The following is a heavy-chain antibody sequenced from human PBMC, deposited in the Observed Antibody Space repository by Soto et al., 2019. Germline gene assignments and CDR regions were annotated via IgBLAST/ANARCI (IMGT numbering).Heavy chain of an antibody. CDR3: ARDRHDILTGYAWDYYYGMDV. CDR1: GGSISSGGYY. CDR2: IYYSGST. J-gene: IGHJ6*02. V-gene: IGHV4-31*03. D-gene: IGHD3-9*01. Sequence: PSETLSLTCTVSGGSISSGGYYWSWIRQHPGKGLEWFGYIYYSGSTYYNPSLKSRVTISVDTSKNQFSLKLSSVTAADTAVYYCARDRHDILTGYAWDYYYGMDVWGQGTTVTVSS.